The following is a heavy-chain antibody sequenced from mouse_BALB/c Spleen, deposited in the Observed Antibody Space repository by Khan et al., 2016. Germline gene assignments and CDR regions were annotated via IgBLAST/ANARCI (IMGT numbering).Heavy chain of an antibody. CDR2: ISYSGSP. V-gene: IGHV3-2*02. CDR1: GYSITSDYA. CDR3: ARQLGY. Sequence: EVQLQESGPGLVKPSQSLSLTCTVTGYSITSDYAWNWIRQFPGNELEWMGYISYSGSPSYNPSLKSRISITRDTAKNQFFLQLNSVTTEDTATYYCARQLGYWGQGTTLTVSA. J-gene: IGHJ2*01.